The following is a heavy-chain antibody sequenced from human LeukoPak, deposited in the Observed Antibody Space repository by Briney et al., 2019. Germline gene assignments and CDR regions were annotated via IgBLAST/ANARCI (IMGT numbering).Heavy chain of an antibody. CDR3: AKIPKGGYFDS. J-gene: IGHJ4*02. D-gene: IGHD2-2*01. CDR2: ISPSGDST. CDR1: GFTVSSNY. V-gene: IGHV3-23*01. Sequence: GGSLRLSCAASGFTVSSNYMNWVRQAPGKGLEWVSHISPSGDSTYYADSVKGRFTISRDSSKNTLSLQMNSLRAEDTAVYYCAKIPKGGYFDSWGQGTLVTVSS.